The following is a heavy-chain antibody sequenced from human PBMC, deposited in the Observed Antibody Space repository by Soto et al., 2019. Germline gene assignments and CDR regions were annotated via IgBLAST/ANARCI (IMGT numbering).Heavy chain of an antibody. J-gene: IGHJ4*02. D-gene: IGHD2-15*01. CDR3: ARGHCSGGSCYSFDY. V-gene: IGHV4-34*01. Sequence: SETLSLTCAVYGGSFSGYYWSWIRQPPGKGLEWIGEINHSGSTNYNPSLKSRVTISVDTSKNQFSLKLSSVTAADTAVYYCARGHCSGGSCYSFDYWGQGTLVTVSS. CDR2: INHSGST. CDR1: GGSFSGYY.